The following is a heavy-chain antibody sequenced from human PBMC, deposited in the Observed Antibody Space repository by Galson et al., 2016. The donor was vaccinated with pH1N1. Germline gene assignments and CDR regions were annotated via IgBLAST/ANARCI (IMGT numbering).Heavy chain of an antibody. J-gene: IGHJ3*02. CDR2: ISYEGSDK. Sequence: SLRLSCAASGFAFNDYAVHWVRQAPGKGLEWVAIISYEGSDKYYADSVKGRFTISRDNSKKMLYLQMTSLRAGDTALSYCAREGKRWLQFEAFDMWGQGTMVTVSS. D-gene: IGHD5-24*01. CDR3: AREGKRWLQFEAFDM. V-gene: IGHV3-30*04. CDR1: GFAFNDYA.